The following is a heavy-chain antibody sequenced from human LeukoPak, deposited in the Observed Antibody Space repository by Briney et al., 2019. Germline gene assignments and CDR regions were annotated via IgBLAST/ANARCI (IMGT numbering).Heavy chain of an antibody. J-gene: IGHJ4*02. CDR1: GFTFSSSA. Sequence: PGGSLRLSCAASGFTFSSSAMSWVRQAPGKGLEWVSGISGTGSSTYYGGSVKGRFTISRDNSKNTLYLQMNSLRAEDTAVYYCASLKYCSSDSCYEGYWGQGTLVTVSS. CDR2: ISGTGSST. D-gene: IGHD2-2*01. V-gene: IGHV3-23*01. CDR3: ASLKYCSSDSCYEGY.